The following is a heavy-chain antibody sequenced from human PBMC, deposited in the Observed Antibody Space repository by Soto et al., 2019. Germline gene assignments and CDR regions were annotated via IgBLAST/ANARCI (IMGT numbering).Heavy chain of an antibody. J-gene: IGHJ6*02. D-gene: IGHD3-16*01. CDR2: INPNSGGT. V-gene: IGHV1-2*06. CDR3: ARVGEAEGELCDYGMAV. Sequence: QVELVQSAAEVKKPGASVKVFCSASGYPLTGYYMHWVRQAPGQGLAWMGRINPNSGGTNYAQKLQGRVTMTRNPPLSTAYMELSRRRSDETAVYYCARVGEAEGELCDYGMAVWRRGTTVTVSS. CDR1: GYPLTGYY.